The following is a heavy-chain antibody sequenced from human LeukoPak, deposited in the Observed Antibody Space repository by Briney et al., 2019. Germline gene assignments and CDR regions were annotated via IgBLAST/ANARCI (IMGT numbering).Heavy chain of an antibody. CDR1: GGSFSGYY. V-gene: IGHV4-34*01. CDR2: INHSGST. CDR3: AREGVAKHDAFDI. J-gene: IGHJ3*02. D-gene: IGHD6-13*01. Sequence: SSETLSLTCAVYGGSFSGYYWSWIRQPPGKGLEWIGEINHSGSTNYNPSLKSRVTISVDTSKNQFSLKLSSVTAADTAVYYCAREGVAKHDAFDIWGQGTMVTVSS.